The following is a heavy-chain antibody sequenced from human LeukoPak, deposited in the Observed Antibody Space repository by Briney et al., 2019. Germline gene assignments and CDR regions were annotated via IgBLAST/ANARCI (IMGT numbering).Heavy chain of an antibody. J-gene: IGHJ4*02. CDR2: ISGRSGST. D-gene: IGHD6-19*01. V-gene: IGHV3-23*01. Sequence: GGSLRLSCAASGFTFSSYAMNWVRQAPGKGLEWVSNISGRSGSTYYADSVKGRFTISRDNSKNTLYLQMNSLRAEDTAVYYCAKSVGGTGDPVDYWGQGTLVIVSA. CDR1: GFTFSSYA. CDR3: AKSVGGTGDPVDY.